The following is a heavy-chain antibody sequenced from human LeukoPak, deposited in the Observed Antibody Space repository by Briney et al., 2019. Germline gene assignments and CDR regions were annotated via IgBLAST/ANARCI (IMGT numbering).Heavy chain of an antibody. J-gene: IGHJ4*02. D-gene: IGHD5-18*01. Sequence: SETLSLTCAVSGGSFSGYYWSWIRQPPGKGLEWIGEINHSGSTNYNPSLKSRVTISVDTSKNQFSLKLSSVTAADTAVYYCARARGYSSYYFDYWGQGTLVTVSS. CDR1: GGSFSGYY. CDR3: ARARGYSSYYFDY. CDR2: INHSGST. V-gene: IGHV4-34*01.